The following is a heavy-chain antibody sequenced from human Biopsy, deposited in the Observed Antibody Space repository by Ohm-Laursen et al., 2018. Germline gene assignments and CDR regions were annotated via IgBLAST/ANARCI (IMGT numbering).Heavy chain of an antibody. J-gene: IGHJ3*01. CDR1: GYAVNDYF. D-gene: IGHD3-16*01. Sequence: ASVKVSCKGSGYAVNDYFLHWLRQAPGQGPEWMGWISPNSGGKNYAQKFQGRVTRTTDTSTSTVYLELRRLISDDTAVYYCARDIMNRIAGLVARSDVFDVWGQGTLVTVSS. V-gene: IGHV1-2*02. CDR3: ARDIMNRIAGLVARSDVFDV. CDR2: ISPNSGGK.